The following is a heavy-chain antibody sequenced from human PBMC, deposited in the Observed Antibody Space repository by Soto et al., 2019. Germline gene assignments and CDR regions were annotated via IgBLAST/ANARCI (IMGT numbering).Heavy chain of an antibody. CDR2: IYYSGST. J-gene: IGHJ5*02. V-gene: IGHV4-59*01. CDR3: ASLASARSDDKRFDP. Sequence: PSEPLSLTCTVSGGSISSYYWSWIRQPPGKGLEWIGYIYYSGSTNYNPSLKSRVTISVDTSKNQFSLKLSSVTAADTAVYYCASLASARSDDKRFDPWGQGTLLTVSS. D-gene: IGHD6-25*01. CDR1: GGSISSYY.